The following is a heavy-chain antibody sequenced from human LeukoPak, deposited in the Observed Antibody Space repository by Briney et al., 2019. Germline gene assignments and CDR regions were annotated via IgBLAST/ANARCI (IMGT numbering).Heavy chain of an antibody. CDR3: ARDARSSYGYTAFDY. CDR1: GGSISSGSYY. V-gene: IGHV4-61*02. CDR2: IYTSGST. J-gene: IGHJ4*02. Sequence: PSETLSLTCTVSGGSISSGSYYGSWIRQPAGKGLEWIGRIYTSGSTNYNPSLKSRVTISVDTSKNQFSLKLSSVTAADTAVYYCARDARSSYGYTAFDYWGQGTPVTVSS. D-gene: IGHD5-18*01.